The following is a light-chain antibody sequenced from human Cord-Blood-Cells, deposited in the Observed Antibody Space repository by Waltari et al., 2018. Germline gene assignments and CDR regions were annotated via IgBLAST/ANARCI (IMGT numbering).Light chain of an antibody. CDR2: DAS. J-gene: IGKJ4*01. V-gene: IGKV3-11*01. Sequence: EIVLTQSPATRSLCPGERATLSCRASQSVSSHLAWYQQQPGQAPRLLIYDASNRATGIPARFSGSGSGTDFTLTISSLEPEDFAVYYCQQRRNWPGLTFGGGTKVEIK. CDR1: QSVSSH. CDR3: QQRRNWPGLT.